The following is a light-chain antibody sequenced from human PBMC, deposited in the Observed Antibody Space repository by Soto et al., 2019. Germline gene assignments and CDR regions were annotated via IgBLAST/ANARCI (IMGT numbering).Light chain of an antibody. V-gene: IGKV3-20*01. CDR2: AAS. Sequence: EIVLTQSPGTLSLSPGERATLSCRASQSVDSSYLGWYQQKPDQAPRLLIYAASSRAIGIPDRFSGSGSGTDFTLTISRLEPEDFAVYYCQQYGSSPPNTLGQGTKLEIK. CDR3: QQYGSSPPNT. CDR1: QSVDSSY. J-gene: IGKJ2*01.